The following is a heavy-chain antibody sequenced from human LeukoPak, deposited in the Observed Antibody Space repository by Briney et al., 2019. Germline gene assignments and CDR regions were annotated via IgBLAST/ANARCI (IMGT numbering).Heavy chain of an antibody. CDR2: INTNTGNP. Sequence: ASVKVSCKASGYTFTSYAMNWVRQAPGQGLEWMGWINTNTGNPTYAQGFTGRFVFSLDTSVSTAYLQISSLKAEDTAVYYCARGEVEGGYSYGLYYFDYWGQGTLVTVSS. CDR3: ARGEVEGGYSYGLYYFDY. J-gene: IGHJ4*02. D-gene: IGHD5-18*01. V-gene: IGHV7-4-1*02. CDR1: GYTFTSYA.